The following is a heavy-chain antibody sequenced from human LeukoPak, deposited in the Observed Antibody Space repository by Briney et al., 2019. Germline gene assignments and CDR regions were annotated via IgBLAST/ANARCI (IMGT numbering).Heavy chain of an antibody. D-gene: IGHD6-19*01. CDR2: ISYDGSNK. J-gene: IGHJ4*02. CDR1: GFTFSSYA. Sequence: GGSLRLSCAASGFTFSSYAMHWVRQAPGKGLKWVAVISYDGSNKYYADSVKGRFTISRDNSKNTLYLQMNSLRAEDTAVYYCAREDDSGWYGGVYWGQGTLVTVSS. CDR3: AREDDSGWYGGVY. V-gene: IGHV3-30-3*01.